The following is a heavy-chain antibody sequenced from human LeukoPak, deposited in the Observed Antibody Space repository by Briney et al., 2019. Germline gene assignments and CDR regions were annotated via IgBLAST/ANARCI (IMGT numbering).Heavy chain of an antibody. D-gene: IGHD3-22*01. CDR1: GFLFNSQA. CDR3: AKDHYYDRSGFLAN. J-gene: IGHJ1*01. CDR2: ISGDGGNT. V-gene: IGHV3-23*01. Sequence: PGGSLRLSCTASGFLFNSQAMSWVRQAPGKRLEWVSHISGDGGNTYYADSLKGRFIVSRDNAKNTLFLQMNSPRVEDTAVYYCAKDHYYDRSGFLANWGQGTLVIVSS.